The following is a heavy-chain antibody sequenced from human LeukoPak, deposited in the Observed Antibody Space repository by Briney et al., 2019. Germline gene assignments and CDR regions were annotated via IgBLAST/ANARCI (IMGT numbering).Heavy chain of an antibody. CDR2: IYHSGST. J-gene: IGHJ4*02. D-gene: IGHD4-11*01. CDR1: GGSISSSSYY. V-gene: IGHV4-39*07. Sequence: SETLSLTCTVSGGSISSSSYYWGWIRQPPGKGLEWIGSIYHSGSTYYNPSLKSRGTIPVSTSKNQFSLTLSSVTAADTAVYYCASGSDYSLDYWGQGNLVTVSS. CDR3: ASGSDYSLDY.